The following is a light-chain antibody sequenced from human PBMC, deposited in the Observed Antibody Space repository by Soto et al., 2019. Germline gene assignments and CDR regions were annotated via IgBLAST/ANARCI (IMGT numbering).Light chain of an antibody. CDR1: SSDIGGYNL. CDR3: SAFRSGTTL. Sequence: QSALTQPASVSGSPGQSITISCTGTSSDIGGYNLVSWYHQHPGKAPKLMIYEVSNRPSGVSDRFSGSKSGNTASLTISGLQAEDEADYYCSAFRSGTTLFGTGTK. V-gene: IGLV2-14*01. J-gene: IGLJ1*01. CDR2: EVS.